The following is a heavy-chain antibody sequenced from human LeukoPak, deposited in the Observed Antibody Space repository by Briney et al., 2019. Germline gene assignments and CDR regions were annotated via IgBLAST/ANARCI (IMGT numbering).Heavy chain of an antibody. D-gene: IGHD6-19*01. Sequence: GGSLRLSCTASGLTFTYYAMTWVRQAPGKGLEWVSLISGSGGSAKYADSVKGRFTISRDNSKNTLFLQMSSLRAEDTAIYYCAKXGSSGWYAMDVWGRGTSVTVS. J-gene: IGHJ6*02. V-gene: IGHV3-23*01. CDR3: AKXGSSGWYAMDV. CDR1: GLTFTYYA. CDR2: ISGSGGSA.